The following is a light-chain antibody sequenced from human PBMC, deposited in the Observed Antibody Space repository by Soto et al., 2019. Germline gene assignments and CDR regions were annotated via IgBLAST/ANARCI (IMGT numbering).Light chain of an antibody. Sequence: DIQMTQSPSSLSASVGDRVTITCRASQSISSYLNWYQQKPGKAPKLLIYAASSLQSGVPSRFSGSGSGTHFTLTISSLQPEDFATYYCQQDYSYPRTFGQGTKVDIK. CDR2: AAS. CDR3: QQDYSYPRT. CDR1: QSISSY. J-gene: IGKJ1*01. V-gene: IGKV1-39*01.